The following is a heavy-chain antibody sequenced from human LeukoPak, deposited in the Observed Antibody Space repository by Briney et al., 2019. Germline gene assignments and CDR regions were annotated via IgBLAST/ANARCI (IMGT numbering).Heavy chain of an antibody. CDR2: IKEDGSER. Sequence: GGSLRLSCEGSAFIFSGHWMNWVRQTPGKGLEWVASIKEDGSERQYVDSVKGRFSISRDNTKGSLFLQLNSLRAEDTAVYYCARVSLRYFDWLFQGGNDGFDVWGQGTMVTVSS. D-gene: IGHD3-9*01. CDR3: ARVSLRYFDWLFQGGNDGFDV. J-gene: IGHJ3*01. V-gene: IGHV3-7*03. CDR1: AFIFSGHW.